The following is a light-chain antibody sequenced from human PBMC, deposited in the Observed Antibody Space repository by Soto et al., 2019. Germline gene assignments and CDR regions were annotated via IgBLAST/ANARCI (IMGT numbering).Light chain of an antibody. CDR1: QSVSSSY. CDR2: AAS. J-gene: IGKJ1*01. CDR3: QQYGSPPT. Sequence: ETVLTPSPGTLSLSPGERSTLSFRASQSVSSSYLAWYQQKPGQATMLLNYAASNRASGTPTWCSGSGAGKYFTLTISIQAHDDSAVYCCQQYGSPPTFGQGTKVDIK. V-gene: IGKV3-20*01.